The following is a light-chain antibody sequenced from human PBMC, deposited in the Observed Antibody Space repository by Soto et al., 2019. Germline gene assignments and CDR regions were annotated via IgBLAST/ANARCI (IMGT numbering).Light chain of an antibody. J-gene: IGKJ1*01. CDR3: QQDLSYS. CDR2: AAS. CDR1: QSISSY. Sequence: IQVTQSTSSLSASVGDRVTITCRASQSISSYLNWYQQKPGKAPKLLIYAASSLQSGVPSRFSGSGSGTEFTLTISSLQPDDFATNDCQQDLSYSFGQGTKVDI. V-gene: IGKV1-39*01.